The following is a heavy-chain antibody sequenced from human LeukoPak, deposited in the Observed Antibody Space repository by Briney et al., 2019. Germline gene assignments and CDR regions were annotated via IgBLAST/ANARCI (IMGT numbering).Heavy chain of an antibody. CDR1: GGTFSSYA. CDR2: IIPVFGTA. J-gene: IGHJ4*02. V-gene: IGHV1-69*06. CDR3: ARDPPGRPYSSSSYG. D-gene: IGHD6-6*01. Sequence: SVKVSCKASGGTFSSYAISWVRQAPGQGLEWMGGIIPVFGTANYAQKFQGRVTITADKSTSTAYMELSSLRSEDTAVYYCARDPPGRPYSSSSYGWGQGTLVTVSS.